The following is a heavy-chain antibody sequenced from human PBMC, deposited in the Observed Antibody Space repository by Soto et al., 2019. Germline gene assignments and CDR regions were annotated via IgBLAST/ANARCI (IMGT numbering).Heavy chain of an antibody. V-gene: IGHV4-39*01. CDR3: ARRVISGTTGRFDY. Sequence: SETLSLTCTVSGGSISSSSYYWGWIRQPPGKGLEWIGSIYYSGSTYYNPSLKSRVTISVDTSKNQFSLKLSSVTAADTAVYYCARRVISGTTGRFDYWGQGTLVTVSS. J-gene: IGHJ4*02. CDR2: IYYSGST. CDR1: GGSISSSSYY. D-gene: IGHD1-20*01.